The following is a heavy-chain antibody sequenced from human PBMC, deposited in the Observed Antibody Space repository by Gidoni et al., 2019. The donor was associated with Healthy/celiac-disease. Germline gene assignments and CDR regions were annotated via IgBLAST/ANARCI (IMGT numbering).Heavy chain of an antibody. Sequence: QLQLQESGPGLVKPSETLSLTCTVSGGSIISSSYYWGWIRQPPGKGLEWIGSIYYSGSTYYNPSLKSRVTISVDTSKNQFSLKLSSVTAADTAVYYCARRHYYDSSGYTVLWFDPWGQGTLVTVSS. J-gene: IGHJ5*02. V-gene: IGHV4-39*01. D-gene: IGHD3-22*01. CDR3: ARRHYYDSSGYTVLWFDP. CDR1: GGSIISSSYY. CDR2: IYYSGST.